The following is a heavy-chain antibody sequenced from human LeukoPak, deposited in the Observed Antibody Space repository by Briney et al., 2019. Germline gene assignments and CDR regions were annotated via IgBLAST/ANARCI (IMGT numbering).Heavy chain of an antibody. CDR1: GYTFTSYD. Sequence: ASVKVSCKASGYTFTSYDINWVRQATGQGLEWMGWMNPNSGNTGYAQKFQGRVTMTRNTSISTAYMELSSLRSEDTAVYYCARVLTYYYDSSGSYYYGMDVWGQGTTVTVSS. CDR2: MNPNSGNT. V-gene: IGHV1-8*01. D-gene: IGHD3-22*01. J-gene: IGHJ6*02. CDR3: ARVLTYYYDSSGSYYYGMDV.